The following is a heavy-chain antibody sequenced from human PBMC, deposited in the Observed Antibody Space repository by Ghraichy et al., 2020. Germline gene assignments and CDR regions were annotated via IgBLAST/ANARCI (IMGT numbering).Heavy chain of an antibody. CDR1: GYSISTDYY. V-gene: IGHV4-38-2*02. D-gene: IGHD5-24*01. Sequence: SQTLSLTCAVSGYSISTDYYWGWIRQPPGKGLEWIGSMYHSGSAYYNPSLKSRVSISIDTSKNQFSLKLSSVTAADTAVYYCARDDLGDAYNSRFDYWGQGILVTVSS. CDR2: MYHSGSA. J-gene: IGHJ4*02. CDR3: ARDDLGDAYNSRFDY.